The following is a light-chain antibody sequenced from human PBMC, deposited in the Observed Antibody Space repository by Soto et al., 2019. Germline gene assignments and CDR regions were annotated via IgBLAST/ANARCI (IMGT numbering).Light chain of an antibody. CDR1: QTIGNW. CDR2: YAS. Sequence: DIQMTQSPSPLSASVGDRVTITCRASQTIGNWLAWYQQKPGKAPKLLIYYASSLKSGVPSRFSGSGSGTEFTLTISSLQPDDFATYYCQQYNSYPWTFGQGTKVEIK. CDR3: QQYNSYPWT. J-gene: IGKJ1*01. V-gene: IGKV1-5*01.